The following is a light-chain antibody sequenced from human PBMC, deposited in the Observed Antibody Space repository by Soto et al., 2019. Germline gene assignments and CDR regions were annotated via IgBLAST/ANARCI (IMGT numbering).Light chain of an antibody. CDR3: QQYYNLLRP. J-gene: IGKJ2*01. CDR1: QNIHTN. Sequence: EIVVTQTTTTLSVSLGERATLSCRAGQNIHTNLAWYQQKPGQAPRLLFYGASTGATGLPARFSGSGSGTEFTLTINSLQAEDCAVYYCQQYYNLLRPFG. CDR2: GAS. V-gene: IGKV3-15*01.